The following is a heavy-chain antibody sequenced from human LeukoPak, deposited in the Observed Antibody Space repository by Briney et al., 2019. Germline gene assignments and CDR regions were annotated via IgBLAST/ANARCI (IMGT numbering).Heavy chain of an antibody. CDR1: GFSFTAYA. Sequence: GGSLRLSCAASGFSFTAYAMSWFRQAPGKGLEWVANIHDDGTVKNYVDSVKGRFTISRDDARNSVSLQLSRLRADDTALYYCARGRGWVDHWGQGTLVTVSS. D-gene: IGHD3-16*01. V-gene: IGHV3-7*01. CDR2: IHDDGTVK. J-gene: IGHJ4*02. CDR3: ARGRGWVDH.